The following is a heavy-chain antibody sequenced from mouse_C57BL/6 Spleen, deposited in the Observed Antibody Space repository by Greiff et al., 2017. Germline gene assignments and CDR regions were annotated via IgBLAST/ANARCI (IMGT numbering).Heavy chain of an antibody. D-gene: IGHD1-1*01. CDR2: IYPGDGDT. CDR1: GYAFSSSW. J-gene: IGHJ4*01. V-gene: IGHV1-82*01. CDR3: ARSYVSYYYAMDY. Sequence: VQLQQSGPELVKPGASVKISCKASGYAFSSSWMNWVKQRPGKGLEWIGRIYPGDGDTNYNGKFKGKATLTADKSSSTAYMQLSSLTSEDSAVYFCARSYVSYYYAMDYWGQGTSVTVSS.